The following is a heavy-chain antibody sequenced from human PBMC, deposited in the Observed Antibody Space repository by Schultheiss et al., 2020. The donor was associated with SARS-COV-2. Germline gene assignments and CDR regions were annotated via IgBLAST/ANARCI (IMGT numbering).Heavy chain of an antibody. CDR1: GGSISSYY. J-gene: IGHJ6*02. Sequence: SETLSLTCTVSGGSISSYYWSWIRQPPGKGLEWIGYIYYSGSTNYNPSLKSRVTISVDTSKNQFSLKLSSVTAADTAVYYCARGGREDQRLVRDFYGLDVWGQGTTVTVSS. D-gene: IGHD3-10*01. V-gene: IGHV4-59*12. CDR2: IYYSGST. CDR3: ARGGREDQRLVRDFYGLDV.